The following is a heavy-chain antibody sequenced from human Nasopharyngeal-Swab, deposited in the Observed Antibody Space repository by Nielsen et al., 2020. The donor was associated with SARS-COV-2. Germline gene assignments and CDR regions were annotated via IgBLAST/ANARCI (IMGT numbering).Heavy chain of an antibody. CDR2: INPNSGGT. V-gene: IGHV1-2*04. Sequence: ASVEVSCKASGYTFTGYYMHWVRQAPGQGLEWMGWINPNSGGTNYAQKFQGWVTMTRDTSISTAYMELSRLRSDDTAVYYCARGPYYDFWSGYSSYYYMDVWGKGTTVTVSS. CDR1: GYTFTGYY. CDR3: ARGPYYDFWSGYSSYYYMDV. D-gene: IGHD3-3*01. J-gene: IGHJ6*03.